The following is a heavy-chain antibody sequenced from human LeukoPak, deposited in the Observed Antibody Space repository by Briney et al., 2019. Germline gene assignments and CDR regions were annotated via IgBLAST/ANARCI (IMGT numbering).Heavy chain of an antibody. D-gene: IGHD1-26*01. V-gene: IGHV3-53*01. Sequence: GGSLRLSCAASGFTVSSNYMSWVRQAPGKGLEWVSIIYSGGSTYYADSVKGRFTISRVNSKNTLYLQMNSLRAEDTAVYYCARDLVGATGHWGQGTLVTVSS. J-gene: IGHJ4*02. CDR3: ARDLVGATGH. CDR1: GFTVSSNY. CDR2: IYSGGST.